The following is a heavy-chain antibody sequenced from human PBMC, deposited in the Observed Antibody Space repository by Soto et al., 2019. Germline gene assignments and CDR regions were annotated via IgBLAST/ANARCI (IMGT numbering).Heavy chain of an antibody. J-gene: IGHJ4*02. CDR2: IHHDGSS. CDR3: ARKWFGEPHKFDY. D-gene: IGHD3-10*01. CDR1: GGSISSTSW. V-gene: IGHV4-4*02. Sequence: QVQLQESGPGLVKPSGTLSLTCAVSGGSISSTSWWSWVRQPPGKGLEWIGEIHHDGSSNYNPSLKSPVTISVDKSKNHFSLKVNSVTDADTAVYYCARKWFGEPHKFDYWGQGALVTVSS.